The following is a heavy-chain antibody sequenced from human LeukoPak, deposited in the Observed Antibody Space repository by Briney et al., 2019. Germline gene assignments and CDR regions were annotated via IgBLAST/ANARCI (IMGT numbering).Heavy chain of an antibody. D-gene: IGHD6-13*01. J-gene: IGHJ4*02. CDR2: IYYRGIT. V-gene: IGHV4-39*01. Sequence: SETLSLTCTVSGGSISSSSYYWGWIRQPPGKGLEWIGRIYYRGITYNNPSLKSRATISVYTSKNQFSLQLSSVTAADTAVYYCARQSSWIFDYWGQGTLVSVSS. CDR3: ARQSSWIFDY. CDR1: GGSISSSSYY.